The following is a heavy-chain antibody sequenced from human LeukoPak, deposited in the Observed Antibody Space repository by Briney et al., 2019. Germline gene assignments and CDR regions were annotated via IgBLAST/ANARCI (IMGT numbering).Heavy chain of an antibody. J-gene: IGHJ4*02. CDR2: IYYSGST. V-gene: IGHV4-59*08. CDR3: ATTDYFDNSGYPIALDY. Sequence: SETLSLTCTVSGASISNYYWSWVRQPPGKGLEWIGYIYYSGSTNYNPSLKSRVTISIDTSKNQFSLNLSSVTAADTAVYYCATTDYFDNSGYPIALDYWGQGTLVTVSS. D-gene: IGHD3-22*01. CDR1: GASISNYY.